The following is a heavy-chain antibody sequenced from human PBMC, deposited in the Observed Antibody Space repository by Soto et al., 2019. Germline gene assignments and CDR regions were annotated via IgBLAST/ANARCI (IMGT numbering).Heavy chain of an antibody. D-gene: IGHD2-2*01. Sequence: PGESLKISCKGSGVNFRRYWIAWVRQTPGNGLEWMGVVYPADSDTTYSPSFQGQVTISADTSTDTAYLQWSSLRATDSAIYYCASGRINIFREGGAPHYALDVWGQGTTVTVSS. CDR2: VYPADSDT. J-gene: IGHJ6*02. V-gene: IGHV5-51*01. CDR3: ASGRINIFREGGAPHYALDV. CDR1: GVNFRRYW.